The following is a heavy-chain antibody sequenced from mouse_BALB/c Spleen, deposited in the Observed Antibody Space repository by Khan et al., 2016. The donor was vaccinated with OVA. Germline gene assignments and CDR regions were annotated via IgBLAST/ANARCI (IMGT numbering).Heavy chain of an antibody. D-gene: IGHD1-1*01. CDR3: ARHNYGPFAY. J-gene: IGHJ3*01. V-gene: IGHV5-9-3*01. CDR1: GFTFSTYA. Sequence: EVELVESGGDLVKPGGSLKLSCSASGFTFSTYAMSWVRQTPEKRLEWVATISSGGDNISHPDSVTGRFTISRDNANNTLYLQMSSLRSEDTAMYYCARHNYGPFAYWGQGTLVTVSA. CDR2: ISSGGDNI.